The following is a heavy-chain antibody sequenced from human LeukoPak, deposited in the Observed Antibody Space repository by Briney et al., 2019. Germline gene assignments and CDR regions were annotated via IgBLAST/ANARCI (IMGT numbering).Heavy chain of an antibody. V-gene: IGHV4-59*01. CDR3: AREQWLVSGFFDY. Sequence: SETLSLTCTVSGGSISSYYWSWIRQPPGKGLEWIGYIYYSGCTNYNPSLKSRVTISVDTSKNQFSLKLSSVTAADTAVYYCAREQWLVSGFFDYWGQGTLVTVSS. CDR2: IYYSGCT. D-gene: IGHD6-19*01. J-gene: IGHJ4*02. CDR1: GGSISSYY.